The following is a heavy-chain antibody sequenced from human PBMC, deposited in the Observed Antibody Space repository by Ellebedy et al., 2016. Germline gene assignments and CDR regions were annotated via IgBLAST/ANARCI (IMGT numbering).Heavy chain of an antibody. CDR3: ARDYGDYVYYYGMDV. V-gene: IGHV3-30*04. CDR2: ISYDGSNK. Sequence: GESLKISXAASGFTFSSYAMHWVRQAPGKGLEWVAVISYDGSNKYYADSVKGRFTISRDNSKNTLYLQMNSLRAEDTAVYYCARDYGDYVYYYGMDVWGQGTTVTVSS. CDR1: GFTFSSYA. D-gene: IGHD4-17*01. J-gene: IGHJ6*02.